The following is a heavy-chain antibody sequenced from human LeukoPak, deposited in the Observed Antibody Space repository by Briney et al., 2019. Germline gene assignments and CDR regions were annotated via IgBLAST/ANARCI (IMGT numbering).Heavy chain of an antibody. Sequence: GGSLRPSCAASGFTFSKYAMSWVRQAPGKGLEWVSAISGSGGSTYYAGSVKGRFTISRDNSKNTLYLQMNSLRGEDTAVYYCARDNYYDSSGTRGAFDMWGQGTMVTVSS. CDR3: ARDNYYDSSGTRGAFDM. J-gene: IGHJ3*02. V-gene: IGHV3-23*01. D-gene: IGHD3-22*01. CDR1: GFTFSKYA. CDR2: ISGSGGST.